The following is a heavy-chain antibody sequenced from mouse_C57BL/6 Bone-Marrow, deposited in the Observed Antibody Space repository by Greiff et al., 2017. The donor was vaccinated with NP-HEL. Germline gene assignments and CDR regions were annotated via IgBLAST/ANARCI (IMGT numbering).Heavy chain of an antibody. CDR3: ARLHYGYGGAWFAY. D-gene: IGHD2-2*01. Sequence: EVNVVESGGGLVQPGGSLKLSCAASGFTFSDYGMAWVRQAPRKGPEWVAFISNLAYSIYYADTVTGRFTISRENAKNTLYLEMSSLRSEDTAMYYCARLHYGYGGAWFAYWGQGTLVTVSA. J-gene: IGHJ3*01. V-gene: IGHV5-15*01. CDR2: ISNLAYSI. CDR1: GFTFSDYG.